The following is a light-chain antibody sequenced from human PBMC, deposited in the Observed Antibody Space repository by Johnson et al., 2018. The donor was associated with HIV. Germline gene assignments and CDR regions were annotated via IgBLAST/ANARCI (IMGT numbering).Light chain of an antibody. Sequence: VLTQPPSVSAAPGQKVTISCSGSSSNISNNYVSWYQQLPGTAPKLLIYENNKRPSGIPDRFSGSKSGTSATLGITGLQTGDEADYYCGTLDSSLSAYVFGTGTKVTVL. CDR3: GTLDSSLSAYV. CDR1: SSNISNNY. CDR2: ENN. J-gene: IGLJ1*01. V-gene: IGLV1-51*02.